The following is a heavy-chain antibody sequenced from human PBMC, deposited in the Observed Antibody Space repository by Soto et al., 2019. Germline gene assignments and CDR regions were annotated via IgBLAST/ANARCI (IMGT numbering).Heavy chain of an antibody. D-gene: IGHD3-3*01. V-gene: IGHV1-69*08. Sequence: QVQLVQSGAEVRKPGSSVNVSCKAPGGTFSTYIISWVRQAPGQGLEWMGRIIPIPDITNYAQKFQGRVEVTAARSTSTASMELISLKSEDRVGYACARDRFTSLAADFDLCGQGTMVTVSS. J-gene: IGHJ3*01. CDR2: IIPIPDIT. CDR3: ARDRFTSLAADFDL. CDR1: GGTFSTYI.